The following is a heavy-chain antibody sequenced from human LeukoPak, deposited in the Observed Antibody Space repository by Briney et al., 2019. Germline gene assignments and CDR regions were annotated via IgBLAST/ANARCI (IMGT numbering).Heavy chain of an antibody. V-gene: IGHV3-30-3*01. CDR2: ISYDGSNK. CDR3: ARIPLSSGWYRPRGGY. Sequence: GGSLRLSCAASGFTFSSYAMHWVRQAPGKGLEWVAVISYDGSNKYYADSVKGRFTISRDNSKNTLYLQMNSLRAEDTAVYYCARIPLSSGWYRPRGGYWGQGTLVTVSS. CDR1: GFTFSSYA. D-gene: IGHD6-19*01. J-gene: IGHJ4*02.